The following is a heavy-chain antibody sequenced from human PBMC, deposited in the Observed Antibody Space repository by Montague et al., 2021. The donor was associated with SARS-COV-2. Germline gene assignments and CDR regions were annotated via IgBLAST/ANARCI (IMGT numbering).Heavy chain of an antibody. CDR2: IFHSGIT. V-gene: IGHV4-59*01. Sequence: SETLSLTCSVPGGSISSYYWSWIRQSPGKGLEWIGYIFHSGITDXNPSLKSRVTISVDMSKTQFSLQLNSVTAADSAVYYCARTEYNWNDWFDPWGQGTLVTVSS. CDR3: ARTEYNWNDWFDP. D-gene: IGHD1-20*01. J-gene: IGHJ5*02. CDR1: GGSISSYY.